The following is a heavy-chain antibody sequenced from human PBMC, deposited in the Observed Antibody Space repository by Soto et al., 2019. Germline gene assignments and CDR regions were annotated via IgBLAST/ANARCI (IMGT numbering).Heavy chain of an antibody. CDR3: AADLRFDP. J-gene: IGHJ5*02. Sequence: SGKVCGNASGFTFTSSAVQWVRQARGQRLEWIGWIVVGSGNTNYAQKFQERVTITRDMSTSTAYMELSSLRSEDTAVYYCAADLRFDPWGQGTLVTVSS. CDR2: IVVGSGNT. CDR1: GFTFTSSA. V-gene: IGHV1-58*01.